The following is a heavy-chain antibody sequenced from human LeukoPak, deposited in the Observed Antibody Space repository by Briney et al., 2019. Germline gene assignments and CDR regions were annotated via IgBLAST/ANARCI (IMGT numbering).Heavy chain of an antibody. CDR1: GYTFTSYG. CDR3: ARVLYCSSTSCYGSWFDP. V-gene: IGHV1-18*01. D-gene: IGHD2-2*01. Sequence: ASVKVSCKASGYTFTSYGISWVRQAPGQGLEWMGWISAYNGNINYAQKLQGRVTMTTDTSTSTAYMELRSLRSDDTAVYYCARVLYCSSTSCYGSWFDPWGQGTLVTVSS. J-gene: IGHJ5*02. CDR2: ISAYNGNI.